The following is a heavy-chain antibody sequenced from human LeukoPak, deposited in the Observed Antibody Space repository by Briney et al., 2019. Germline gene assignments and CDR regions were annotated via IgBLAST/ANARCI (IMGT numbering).Heavy chain of an antibody. D-gene: IGHD3-3*01. Sequence: SGGSLRLSCAASGFTFSDYYMSWIRQAPGKGLEWVSYITSSSSYYADSVKGRFTISRDNAKNSLYLQMNSLRAEDTAVYYCARDQAYYDFWSGYVHDAFDIWGQGTMVTVSS. J-gene: IGHJ3*02. CDR3: ARDQAYYDFWSGYVHDAFDI. V-gene: IGHV3-11*06. CDR1: GFTFSDYY. CDR2: ITSSSS.